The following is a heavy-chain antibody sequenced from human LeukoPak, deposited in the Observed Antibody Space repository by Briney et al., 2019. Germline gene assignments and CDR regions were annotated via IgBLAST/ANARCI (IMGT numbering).Heavy chain of an antibody. CDR3: ARDLGGYSSSPDAFDI. J-gene: IGHJ3*02. CDR1: GGSISSYY. V-gene: IGHV4-59*01. CDR2: IYYSGST. D-gene: IGHD6-6*01. Sequence: PSETLSLTCTVSGGSISSYYWSWIRQPPGKGLEWIGYIYYSGSTNYNPSLKSRVTISVDTSKNQFSLKLSSVTAADTAVYYCARDLGGYSSSPDAFDIWGQGTMVTVSS.